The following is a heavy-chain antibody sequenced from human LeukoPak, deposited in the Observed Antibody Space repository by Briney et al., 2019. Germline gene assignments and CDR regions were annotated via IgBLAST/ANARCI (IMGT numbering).Heavy chain of an antibody. CDR3: ARDGKYGSGSSDY. J-gene: IGHJ4*02. CDR2: ISSSSSYI. D-gene: IGHD3-10*01. V-gene: IGHV3-21*01. CDR1: GFTFSSYS. Sequence: PGGSLRLCCAASGFTFSSYSMNWVRQAPGKGLEWVSSISSSSSYIYYADSVKGRFTISRDNAKNSLYLQMNSLRAEDTAVYYCARDGKYGSGSSDYWGQGTLVTVSS.